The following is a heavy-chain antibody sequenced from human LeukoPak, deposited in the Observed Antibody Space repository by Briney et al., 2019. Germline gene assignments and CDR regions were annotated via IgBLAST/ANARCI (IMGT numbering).Heavy chain of an antibody. J-gene: IGHJ4*02. D-gene: IGHD1-26*01. Sequence: PGGSLRLSCAASGFTFNRHAMTWVRQPPGKGLEWVSSISRGGDYTYYADSVKGRFTISRDNSKSTLFLRMNSLRSEDTAVHYCAKFVVGATGYFDYWGQGTLVTVSS. CDR2: ISRGGDYT. V-gene: IGHV3-23*01. CDR3: AKFVVGATGYFDY. CDR1: GFTFNRHA.